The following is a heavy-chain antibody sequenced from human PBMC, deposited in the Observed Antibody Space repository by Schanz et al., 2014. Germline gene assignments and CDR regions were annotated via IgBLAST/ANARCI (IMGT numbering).Heavy chain of an antibody. CDR2: ISGGGGTT. CDR3: VRDSFFAFDY. CDR1: GFNFSDYA. D-gene: IGHD3-3*01. V-gene: IGHV3-23*01. Sequence: EVQLLESGGGLVQPGGSLRLSCAASGFNFSDYAMCWVRQAPGKGLEWVSAISGGGGTTYYTDSVKGRFTISGDSSKYTVYLQMNSLRADDTAVYYCVRDSFFAFDYWGQGTLVTVSS. J-gene: IGHJ4*02.